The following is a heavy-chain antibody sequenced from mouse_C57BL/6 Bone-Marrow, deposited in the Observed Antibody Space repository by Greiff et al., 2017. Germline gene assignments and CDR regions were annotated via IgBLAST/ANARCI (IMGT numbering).Heavy chain of an antibody. Sequence: VQLQQSGPGLVAPSQSLSITCTVSGFSLTSYGVDWVRQSPGKGLEWLGVIWGVGSTNYNSALKSRLSISKDNSKSQVFLKMNSLQTDDTAMYYCDSGSQNYGNAMDYWGQGTSVTVSS. CDR1: GFSLTSYG. CDR3: DSGSQNYGNAMDY. J-gene: IGHJ4*01. V-gene: IGHV2-6*01. CDR2: IWGVGST. D-gene: IGHD1-1*01.